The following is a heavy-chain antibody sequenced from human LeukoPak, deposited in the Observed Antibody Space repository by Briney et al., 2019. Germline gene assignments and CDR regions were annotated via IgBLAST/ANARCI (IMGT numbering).Heavy chain of an antibody. V-gene: IGHV3-9*01. D-gene: IGHD7-27*01. J-gene: IGHJ4*02. Sequence: GGPLRLSCAASGFAFDGYAMDWVRQAPGKGLEWVSGISWNSDSIAYADSVKGRFTISRDNAKNSLYLQMNGLRAEDTALYYCVKARRGDLGSYFEYWGQGTLVTVSS. CDR1: GFAFDGYA. CDR3: VKARRGDLGSYFEY. CDR2: ISWNSDSI.